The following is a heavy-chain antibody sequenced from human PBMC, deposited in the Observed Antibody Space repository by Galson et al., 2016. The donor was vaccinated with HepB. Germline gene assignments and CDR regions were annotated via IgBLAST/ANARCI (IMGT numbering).Heavy chain of an antibody. D-gene: IGHD3-9*01. CDR3: AKDQGILRHFDWLTYDAFDM. CDR2: IPLDGSNK. Sequence: SLRLSCAASGFRFGSYGMHWVRQAPGKGQEWVAYIPLDGSNKYYRDSVKGRFTISRDNSKNTVDLQMNSLRPEDTAVYYCAKDQGILRHFDWLTYDAFDMWGQGTMVTVSS. V-gene: IGHV3-30*18. J-gene: IGHJ3*02. CDR1: GFRFGSYG.